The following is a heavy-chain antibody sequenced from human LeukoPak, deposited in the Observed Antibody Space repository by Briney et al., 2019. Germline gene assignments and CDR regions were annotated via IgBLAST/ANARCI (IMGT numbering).Heavy chain of an antibody. CDR1: GGSISSYY. D-gene: IGHD6-19*01. Sequence: SETPSLTCTVSGGSISSYYWSWIRQPPGKGLEWIGYIYYSGSTNYNPSLKSRVTISVDTSKNQFSLKLSSVTAADTAVYYCARGRVAGNVFDYWGQGTLVTVSS. J-gene: IGHJ4*02. CDR2: IYYSGST. V-gene: IGHV4-59*01. CDR3: ARGRVAGNVFDY.